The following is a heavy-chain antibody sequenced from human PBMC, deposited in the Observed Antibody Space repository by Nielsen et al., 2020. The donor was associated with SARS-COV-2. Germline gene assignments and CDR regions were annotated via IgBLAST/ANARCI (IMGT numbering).Heavy chain of an antibody. D-gene: IGHD4-17*01. J-gene: IGHJ6*02. CDR3: ASGGPEVYGDFAAMHYYYYGMDV. V-gene: IGHV3-11*04. Sequence: WIRQPPGKGLEWVSYISSSGSTIYYADSVKGRFTISRDNSKNTLYLQMNSLRAEDTAVYYCASGGPEVYGDFAAMHYYYYGMDVWGQGTTVTVSS. CDR2: ISSSGSTI.